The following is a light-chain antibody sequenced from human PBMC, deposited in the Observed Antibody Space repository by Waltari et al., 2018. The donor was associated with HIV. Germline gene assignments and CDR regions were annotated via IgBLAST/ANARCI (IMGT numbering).Light chain of an antibody. CDR3: QQSNSYSYT. CDR2: KAS. CDR1: QSISYW. Sequence: DIQMTQSPSILSASVGERVTITCRASQSISYWLAWYQQKPGRAPKLLIHKASSLESGVPSRFSGSGSGTEFTLTISSLQPDDFATYYCQQSNSYSYTFGQGTKLEIK. J-gene: IGKJ2*01. V-gene: IGKV1-5*03.